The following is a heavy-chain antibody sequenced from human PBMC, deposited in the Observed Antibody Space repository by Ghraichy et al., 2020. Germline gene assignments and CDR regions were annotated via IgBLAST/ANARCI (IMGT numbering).Heavy chain of an antibody. J-gene: IGHJ4*02. CDR3: AKGKNYDFWSGYQFFAY. V-gene: IGHV3-23*01. CDR1: GFTFSSYA. Sequence: LSLTCAASGFTFSSYAMSWVRQAPGKGLEWVSAISGSGGSTYYADSVKGRFTISRDNSKNTLYLQMNSLRAEDTAVYYCAKGKNYDFWSGYQFFAYWGQGTLVTVSS. D-gene: IGHD3-3*01. CDR2: ISGSGGST.